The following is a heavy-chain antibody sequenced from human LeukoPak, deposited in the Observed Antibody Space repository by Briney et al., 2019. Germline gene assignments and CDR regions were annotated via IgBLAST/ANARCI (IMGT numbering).Heavy chain of an antibody. CDR3: ARGGFKGYGY. V-gene: IGHV4-34*01. CDR2: INHSGST. J-gene: IGHJ4*02. Sequence: PSETLSLTCAVYGGSFSGYYWSWIRQPPGKGLEWIGEINHSGSTNYNPSLKSRVTISVDTSKNQFSLKLSSVTAADTAVYYCARGGFKGYGYWGQGTLVTVSS. D-gene: IGHD5-12*01. CDR1: GGSFSGYY.